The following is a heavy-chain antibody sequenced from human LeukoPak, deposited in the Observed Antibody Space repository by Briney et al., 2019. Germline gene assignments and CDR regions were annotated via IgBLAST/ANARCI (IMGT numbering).Heavy chain of an antibody. CDR3: TRVSWVGYRQRYYYMDV. V-gene: IGHV3-49*04. CDR1: GFTFGDYA. D-gene: IGHD6-13*01. CDR2: IRSKAYGGTT. J-gene: IGHJ6*03. Sequence: GRSLRLSCTASGFTFGDYAMSWVRQAPGKGLEWVGFIRSKAYGGTTEYAASVKGRFTISRDDSKSIAYLQMNSLKTEDTAVYYCTRVSWVGYRQRYYYMDVWGKGTTVTVSS.